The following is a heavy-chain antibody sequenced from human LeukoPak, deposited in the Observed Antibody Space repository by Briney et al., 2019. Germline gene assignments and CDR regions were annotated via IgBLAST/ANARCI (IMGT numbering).Heavy chain of an antibody. CDR3: ARGGWQQFPYYFDY. CDR2: ISYSGST. CDR1: GGSISSYY. Sequence: SETLSLTCTVSGGSISSYYWSWIRQPPGQGLEWIGYISYSGSTNYNPSLKSRVTISVDTPKNQFSLQLSSVTAADTAVYYCARGGWQQFPYYFDYWGQGTLVTASS. J-gene: IGHJ4*02. V-gene: IGHV4-59*01. D-gene: IGHD5-24*01.